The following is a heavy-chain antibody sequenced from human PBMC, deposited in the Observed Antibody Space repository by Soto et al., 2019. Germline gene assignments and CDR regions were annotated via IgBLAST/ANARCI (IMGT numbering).Heavy chain of an antibody. Sequence: QVQLVQSGAEVKKPGSSVKVSCKASGGTFGTYDISWVRQAPGQGLEWMGGIIPLFGTANYAQKFQGRVTITADKSTTTACTELSRLRSEDSAISYSARRHFSYGMAVWGQGTTVTVSS. CDR1: GGTFGTYD. J-gene: IGHJ6*02. V-gene: IGHV1-69*06. CDR3: ARRHFSYGMAV. CDR2: IIPLFGTA.